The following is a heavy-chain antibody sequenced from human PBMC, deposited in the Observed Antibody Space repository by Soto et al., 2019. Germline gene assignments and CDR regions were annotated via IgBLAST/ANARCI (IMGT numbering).Heavy chain of an antibody. CDR2: INHTGGT. CDR1: GGSVNGYY. CDR3: ATRITVFGLLIPPFEP. Sequence: PSETLSLTCAVYGGSVNGYYWNWIRQPPGKGLEWIGEINHTGGTHYNPSLKSRVTMSVDTSKNQFSLRLSSVTAADTAIYYCATRITVFGLLIPPFEPWGQGTQFSVAS. J-gene: IGHJ5*02. V-gene: IGHV4-34*01. D-gene: IGHD3-3*01.